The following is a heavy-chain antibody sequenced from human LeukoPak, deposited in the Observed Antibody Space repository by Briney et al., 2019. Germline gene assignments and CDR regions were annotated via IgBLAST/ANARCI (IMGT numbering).Heavy chain of an antibody. D-gene: IGHD1-26*01. CDR3: AREESYATGLLN. Sequence: SVKVSCKASGYTFTSYGISWVRQAPGQGLEWMGRIIPIFGTANYAQKFQGRVTITTDESTSTAYMELSGLRSEDTAVYYCAREESYATGLLNWGQGTLVTVSS. CDR1: GYTFTSYG. CDR2: IIPIFGTA. V-gene: IGHV1-69*05. J-gene: IGHJ4*02.